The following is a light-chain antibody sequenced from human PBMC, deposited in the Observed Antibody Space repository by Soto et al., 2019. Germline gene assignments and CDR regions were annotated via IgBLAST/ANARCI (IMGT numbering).Light chain of an antibody. CDR3: QQYNNWPPLT. Sequence: DIQMTQSPTSLSASVGDRVTITCRASQDIRNFVAWYQQKPGKAPKLLIYAASTLQSGVPSRFSGSGSGTDFTLTISSLQSEDFAVYYCQQYNNWPPLTFGGGTKVEIK. V-gene: IGKV1-27*01. J-gene: IGKJ4*01. CDR2: AAS. CDR1: QDIRNF.